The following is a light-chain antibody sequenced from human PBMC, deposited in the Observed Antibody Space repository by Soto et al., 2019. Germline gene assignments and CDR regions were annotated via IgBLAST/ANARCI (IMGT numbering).Light chain of an antibody. V-gene: IGKV3-20*01. CDR1: QSVSSNN. Sequence: EIVLTQSPGTLSLSPGERATLSCRASQSVSSNNLAWYQQRPGQAPRVVIYGASTRATGIPDRFSGSGSGTDFTLTISRLEPEDFAVYYCQQHGSSPITFGQGTRLEIK. CDR2: GAS. J-gene: IGKJ5*01. CDR3: QQHGSSPIT.